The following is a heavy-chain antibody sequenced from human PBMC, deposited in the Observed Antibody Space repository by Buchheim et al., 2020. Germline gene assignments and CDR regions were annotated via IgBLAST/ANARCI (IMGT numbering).Heavy chain of an antibody. CDR2: INPSGGST. D-gene: IGHD2-15*01. CDR1: GYTFTSYY. V-gene: IGHV1-46*01. Sequence: QVQLVQSGAEVKKPGASVKVSCKASGYTFTSYYMHWVRQAPGQGLEWMGIINPSGGSTSYAQKFQGRVTMTRDTSTSTVYMELSSLRSEDTAVYYCARDVVVVVARKRPLHNWFDPWGQGTL. CDR3: ARDVVVVVARKRPLHNWFDP. J-gene: IGHJ5*02.